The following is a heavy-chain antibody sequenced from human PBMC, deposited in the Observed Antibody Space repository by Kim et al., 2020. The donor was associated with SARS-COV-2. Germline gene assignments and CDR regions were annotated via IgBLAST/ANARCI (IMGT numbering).Heavy chain of an antibody. V-gene: IGHV4-39*07. CDR1: GISISSTNYY. CDR3: ARDGYSDNPMYYFYYGLDV. D-gene: IGHD5-12*01. J-gene: IGHJ6*02. Sequence: SETLSLTCSVSGISISSTNYYWAWIRQPPGKGLEWIGSIDYSGSSHYNPSLESRVTVSVDTSKNHFSLRLSSVTAADTAVYFCARDGYSDNPMYYFYYGLDVWGHGTTVTVSS. CDR2: IDYSGSS.